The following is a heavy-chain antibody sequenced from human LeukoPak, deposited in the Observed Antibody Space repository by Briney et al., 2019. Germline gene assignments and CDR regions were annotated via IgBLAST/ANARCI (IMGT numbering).Heavy chain of an antibody. V-gene: IGHV3-15*01. CDR1: GFTLSNAW. CDR3: TTGGDTYYYGSGSYFFGGVPFDY. J-gene: IGHJ4*02. CDR2: IKSKANGETR. Sequence: PGGSLRLSCAASGFTLSNAWMNWVRQAPSKGLEWVGLIKSKANGETRDYAAPVKGRFTISRDDSKNTLYLQMNSLKTEDTAVYYRTTGGDTYYYGSGSYFFGGVPFDYWGQGTLVTVSS. D-gene: IGHD3-10*01.